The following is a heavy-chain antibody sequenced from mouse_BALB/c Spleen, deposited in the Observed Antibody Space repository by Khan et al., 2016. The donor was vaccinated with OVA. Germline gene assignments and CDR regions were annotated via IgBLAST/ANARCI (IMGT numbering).Heavy chain of an antibody. J-gene: IGHJ2*01. CDR1: GYTFTNYV. Sequence: EVQLQESGPELVKPGASVKMSCKASGYTFTNYVLHWVKQKPGQGLEWIGYINPYNGGTKYTDQFKVKATLASDKSSITAYMELSSLTSEDSAVYYCARGNWQSYYVDYWGQGTTLTLSS. CDR3: ARGNWQSYYVDY. CDR2: INPYNGGT. V-gene: IGHV1S136*01. D-gene: IGHD4-1*01.